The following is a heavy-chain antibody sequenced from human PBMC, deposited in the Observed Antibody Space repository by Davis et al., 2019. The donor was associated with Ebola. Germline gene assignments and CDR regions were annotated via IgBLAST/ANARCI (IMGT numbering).Heavy chain of an antibody. CDR1: GYTFTSYG. Sequence: ASVKVSCKASGYTFTSYGISWVRQAPGQGLEWMGGFDPEDGETIYAQKFQGRVTMTTDTSTSTAYMELRSLRSDDTAVYYCARLYSSSWYGGWFDPWGQGTLVTVSS. J-gene: IGHJ5*02. V-gene: IGHV1-18*01. D-gene: IGHD6-13*01. CDR3: ARLYSSSWYGGWFDP. CDR2: FDPEDGET.